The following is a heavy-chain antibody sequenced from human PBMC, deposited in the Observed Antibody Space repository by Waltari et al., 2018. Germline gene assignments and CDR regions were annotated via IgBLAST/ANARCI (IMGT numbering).Heavy chain of an antibody. CDR3: ARARTQYYYDSSGYYLV. Sequence: EVQLVESGGGLVQPGGSLRLSCAASGFTVSSNYMSWVRQAPGKGLGWVSVIYSGGSTYYADSVKGRFTISRDNSKNTLYLQMNSLRAEDTAVYYCARARTQYYYDSSGYYLVWGQGTLVTVSS. CDR1: GFTVSSNY. V-gene: IGHV3-66*02. D-gene: IGHD3-22*01. CDR2: IYSGGST. J-gene: IGHJ4*02.